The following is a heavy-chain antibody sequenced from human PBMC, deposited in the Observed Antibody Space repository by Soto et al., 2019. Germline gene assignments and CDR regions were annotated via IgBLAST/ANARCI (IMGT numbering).Heavy chain of an antibody. CDR3: AKDPTSYDSSAQFDS. CDR1: GDNFSKAW. CDR2: ISGGGGST. V-gene: IGHV3-23*01. J-gene: IGHJ4*02. Sequence: GGSLTHSCAAGGDNFSKAWLNYYRQAPEKGLEWVSGISGGGGSTYHADSVKGRFTISRDNSKNTLYLQMNSLRAEDTAVYYCAKDPTSYDSSAQFDSWGQGTLVTVSS. D-gene: IGHD3-22*01.